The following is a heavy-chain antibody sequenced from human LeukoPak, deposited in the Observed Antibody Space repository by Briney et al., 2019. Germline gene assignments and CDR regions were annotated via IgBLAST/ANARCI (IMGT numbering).Heavy chain of an antibody. J-gene: IGHJ4*02. V-gene: IGHV3-48*01. CDR3: GRDSQSGYSSSWFQLAQIDS. Sequence: GGSLRLSCAASGFTFSSYEMNWVRQAPGKGLEWVSYISSSSSTIYYADSVKGRFTISRDNAKNSVYLQMTRLRAEDAAVYYCGRDSQSGYSSSWFQLAQIDSWGQGTLVTVSS. D-gene: IGHD2-2*03. CDR1: GFTFSSYE. CDR2: ISSSSSTI.